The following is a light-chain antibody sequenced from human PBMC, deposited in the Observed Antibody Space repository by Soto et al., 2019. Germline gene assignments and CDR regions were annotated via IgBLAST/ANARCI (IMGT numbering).Light chain of an antibody. J-gene: IGKJ5*01. CDR1: QSLSSSY. CDR2: GAF. CDR3: QQHETLIT. Sequence: EIVLTQSPVTLSLSPGERATLSCRASQSLSSSYLAWYQHKPGQGPRLLIYGAFTRATGIPHRFSGSGSGTDFTLPISRLEPEDFAVYYCQQHETLITFGQGTRLEIK. V-gene: IGKV3-20*01.